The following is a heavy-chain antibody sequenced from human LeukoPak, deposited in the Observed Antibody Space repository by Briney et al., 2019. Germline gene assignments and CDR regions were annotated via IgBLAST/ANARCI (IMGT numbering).Heavy chain of an antibody. V-gene: IGHV1-69*05. Sequence: SVKVSCKASGGTFSNYVISWVRQAPGQGLEWMGGIIPIFGTANYAQNFQGRVTITTDESTSTAYMELSSLRSEDTAVYYCARGWYSSSSREGYYYYMDVWGKGTTVTVSS. CDR1: GGTFSNYV. CDR3: ARGWYSSSSREGYYYYMDV. J-gene: IGHJ6*03. D-gene: IGHD6-6*01. CDR2: IIPIFGTA.